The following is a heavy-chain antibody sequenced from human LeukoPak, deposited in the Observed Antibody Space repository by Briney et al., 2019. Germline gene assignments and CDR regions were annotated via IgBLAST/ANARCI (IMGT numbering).Heavy chain of an antibody. D-gene: IGHD3-10*01. V-gene: IGHV3-23*01. CDR1: GFTFNNYL. J-gene: IGHJ4*02. CDR3: AKECDYSPGHKFDL. CDR2: LFTGGGRT. Sequence: GSLRLSCAASGFTFNNYLMSWVRQAPGKGLEWVSVLFTGGGRTLYADSVKGRFTISGDTSRTTLYLQMNGLRAEDTAVYYCAKECDYSPGHKFDLWGQGALVTVSS.